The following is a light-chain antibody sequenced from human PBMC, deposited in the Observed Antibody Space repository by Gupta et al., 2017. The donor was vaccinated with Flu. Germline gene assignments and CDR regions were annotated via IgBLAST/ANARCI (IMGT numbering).Light chain of an antibody. Sequence: TTSCTGTSNDVGGYNCVPWYQRHPGKAPIVINSGVSNRPSGVSNRFSCSKSGNTASLTISVLHAQQASDYSCASYTTRTTLGAVFGTGTKVTVL. CDR2: GVS. CDR3: ASYTTRTTLGAV. J-gene: IGLJ1*01. CDR1: SNDVGGYNC. V-gene: IGLV2-14*03.